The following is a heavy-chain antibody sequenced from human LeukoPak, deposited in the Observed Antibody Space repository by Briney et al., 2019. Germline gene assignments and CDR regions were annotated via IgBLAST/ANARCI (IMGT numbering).Heavy chain of an antibody. D-gene: IGHD1-7*01. CDR2: ISPTGSSI. V-gene: IGHV3-48*01. CDR3: ARDQDWNYAFDY. J-gene: IGHJ4*02. Sequence: PGGSLRLSCAASGFTFDTHSINWVRQAPGKGLEWVSYISPTGSSIYYADSVRGRFTISRDNAKNSLYLQMNSLRAEDTAVYYCARDQDWNYAFDYWGQGTLVTVSS. CDR1: GFTFDTHS.